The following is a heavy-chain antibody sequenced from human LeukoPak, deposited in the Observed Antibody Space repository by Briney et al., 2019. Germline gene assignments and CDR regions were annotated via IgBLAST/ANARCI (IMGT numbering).Heavy chain of an antibody. D-gene: IGHD1-26*01. CDR2: ISSSGSDI. CDR3: ATGGELLRPDAFDI. Sequence: GGSLRLSCAASGFTFSMFSMNWVRQAPGKGLEWVSSISSSGSDIYYADSVMGRFTISRDNAKNSLYLQMNSLRAEDTAVYYCATGGELLRPDAFDIWGQGTMVTVSS. V-gene: IGHV3-21*01. CDR1: GFTFSMFS. J-gene: IGHJ3*02.